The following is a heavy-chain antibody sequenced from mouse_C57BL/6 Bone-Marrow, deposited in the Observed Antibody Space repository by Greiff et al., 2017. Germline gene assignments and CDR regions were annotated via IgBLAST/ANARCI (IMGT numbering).Heavy chain of an antibody. CDR2: IRSKSNNYAT. CDR3: VRQSNYGPHWYFDV. CDR1: GFSFNTYA. J-gene: IGHJ1*03. V-gene: IGHV10-1*01. D-gene: IGHD2-5*01. Sequence: EVQLVESGGGLVQPKGSLKLSCAASGFSFNTYAMNWVRQAPGKGLEWVARIRSKSNNYATYYADSVKDRFTISRDDSESMLYLQMNNLKTEDTARYYWVRQSNYGPHWYFDVWGTGTTVTVSS.